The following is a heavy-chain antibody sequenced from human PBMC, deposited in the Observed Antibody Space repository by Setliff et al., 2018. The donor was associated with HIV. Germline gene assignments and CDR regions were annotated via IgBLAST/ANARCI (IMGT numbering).Heavy chain of an antibody. CDR3: AGHPVTSGWLSLNWFDP. D-gene: IGHD6-19*01. Sequence: SETLSLTCSVSGGSISTSSYYWAWVRQPPGNEREWIGSIYHDGTTHYRSSLRSRAAISIDTSKSQISLKVRSVTAADTAVYFCAGHPVTSGWLSLNWFDPWGQGILVTVSS. CDR1: GGSISTSSYY. V-gene: IGHV4-39*07. CDR2: IYHDGTT. J-gene: IGHJ5*01.